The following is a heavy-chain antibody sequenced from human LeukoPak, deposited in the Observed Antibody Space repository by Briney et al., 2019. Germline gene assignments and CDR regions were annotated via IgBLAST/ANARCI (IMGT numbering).Heavy chain of an antibody. V-gene: IGHV4-4*07. CDR1: GGSISSYY. Sequence: TSETLSLTCTVSGGSISSYYWSWIRQPAGKGLEWIGRIYTGGSTNYNPSLKSRVTMSVDTSKNQFSLKLSSVTAADTAVYYCARDQVAAARYYYYYMDVWGKGTTVTVSS. CDR3: ARDQVAAARYYYYYMDV. D-gene: IGHD2-15*01. CDR2: IYTGGST. J-gene: IGHJ6*03.